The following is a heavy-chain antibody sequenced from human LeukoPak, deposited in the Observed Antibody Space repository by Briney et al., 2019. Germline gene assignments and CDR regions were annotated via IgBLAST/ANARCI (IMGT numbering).Heavy chain of an antibody. CDR3: AKWRLIAAAAHPSGY. CDR2: ISGSGGTT. D-gene: IGHD6-13*01. CDR1: GFTFSSYA. Sequence: GGSLRLSCAASGFTFSSYAMSWVRQAPGKGLEWVSAISGSGGTTYYADSVKGRFTISRDNSKNTLYLQMNSLRAEDTAVYYCAKWRLIAAAAHPSGYWGQGTLVTVSS. V-gene: IGHV3-23*01. J-gene: IGHJ4*02.